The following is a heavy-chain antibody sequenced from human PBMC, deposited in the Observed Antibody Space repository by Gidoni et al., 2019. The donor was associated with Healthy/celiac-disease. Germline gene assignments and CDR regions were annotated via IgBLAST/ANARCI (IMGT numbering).Heavy chain of an antibody. CDR1: GGTFSSYA. V-gene: IGHV1-69*04. J-gene: IGHJ3*02. CDR2: IIPILGIA. D-gene: IGHD3-22*01. CDR3: ARVLGIYDRSDTVGAFDI. Sequence: QVQLVQSGAEVKQPGSSVKVSCQASGGTFSSYAISWVRQAPGPGLEWMGRIIPILGIANNAQKFQGRVTSTADKATSTAYMELSSRRSEDTAVDYCARVLGIYDRSDTVGAFDIWGQGTMVTVSS.